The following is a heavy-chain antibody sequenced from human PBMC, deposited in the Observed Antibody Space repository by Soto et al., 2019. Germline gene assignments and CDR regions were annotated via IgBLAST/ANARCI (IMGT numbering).Heavy chain of an antibody. Sequence: ASVKVSCKASGYTFTSYGISWVRQAPGQGLEWMGRISAYNGNTNYAQKLQGRVTMTTDTSTSTAYMELRSLRSDDTAVYYCARNLYDFWSGYRSSYYMDVWGKGTTVTVSS. J-gene: IGHJ6*03. CDR1: GYTFTSYG. V-gene: IGHV1-18*01. D-gene: IGHD3-3*01. CDR3: ARNLYDFWSGYRSSYYMDV. CDR2: ISAYNGNT.